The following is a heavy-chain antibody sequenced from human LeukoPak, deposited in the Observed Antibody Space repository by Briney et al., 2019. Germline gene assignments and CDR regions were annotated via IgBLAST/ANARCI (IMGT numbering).Heavy chain of an antibody. Sequence: GGSLRLSCAASGFTFSSYGMHWVRQAPGKGLEWVAVVSYDGSNKHYADSVKGRFTISRDNSKNTLYLQMNSLRAEDTAVYYCASMGSMGPNIVGATSGMFDYWGQGTLVTVSS. CDR3: ASMGSMGPNIVGATSGMFDY. CDR2: VSYDGSNK. CDR1: GFTFSSYG. V-gene: IGHV3-30*03. D-gene: IGHD1-26*01. J-gene: IGHJ4*02.